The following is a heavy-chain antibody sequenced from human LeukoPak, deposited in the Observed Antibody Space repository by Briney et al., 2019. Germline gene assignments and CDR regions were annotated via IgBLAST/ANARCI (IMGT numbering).Heavy chain of an antibody. J-gene: IGHJ4*02. CDR1: GGSVSDNGFF. V-gene: IGHV4-39*01. Sequence: PSETLSLTCTVSGGSVSDNGFFWGWIRQPPGKGLEWIGSVSYTGSTHYDPSLKSRVTMSIDTSKNQFSLNLTPVTAADTAVYYCARRGTYWNALGCWSQGALVTVSS. CDR3: ARRGTYWNALGC. CDR2: VSYTGST. D-gene: IGHD1-1*01.